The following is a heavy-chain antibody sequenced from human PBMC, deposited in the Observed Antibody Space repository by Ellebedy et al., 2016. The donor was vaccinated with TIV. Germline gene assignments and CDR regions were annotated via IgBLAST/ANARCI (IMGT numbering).Heavy chain of an antibody. CDR1: GFAFSDSA. Sequence: GGSLRLXCVASGFAFSDSAMSWVRQTPGKGLEWVSGISGNGRSTHYADSVRGRFTISRDNAKNSLDLQMNSLRAEDTAVYYCARGQGYITFGGGVLTRGNWFDPWGQGTLVSVSS. CDR2: ISGNGRST. D-gene: IGHD3-16*01. CDR3: ARGQGYITFGGGVLTRGNWFDP. V-gene: IGHV3-23*01. J-gene: IGHJ5*02.